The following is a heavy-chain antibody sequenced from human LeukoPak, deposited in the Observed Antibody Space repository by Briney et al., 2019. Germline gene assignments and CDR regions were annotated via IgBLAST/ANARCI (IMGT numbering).Heavy chain of an antibody. Sequence: HPGGSLRLSCAASGFTFSSYAMSWVRQAPGKGLEWVSAISGSGGSTYYADSVKGRFTISRDNSKNTLYLQMNSLRAEDTAVYYCAKVSSYDILTGYSDYFDYWGQGTLVTVSS. J-gene: IGHJ4*02. CDR2: ISGSGGST. CDR1: GFTFSSYA. D-gene: IGHD3-9*01. V-gene: IGHV3-23*01. CDR3: AKVSSYDILTGYSDYFDY.